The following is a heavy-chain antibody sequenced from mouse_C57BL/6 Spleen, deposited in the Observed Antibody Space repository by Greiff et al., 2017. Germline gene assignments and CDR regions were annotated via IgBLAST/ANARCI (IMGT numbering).Heavy chain of an antibody. CDR3: ARGGYYSFDY. J-gene: IGHJ2*01. V-gene: IGHV1-54*01. D-gene: IGHD2-3*01. CDR2: INPGSGGT. Sequence: VQLQQSGAELVRPGTSVKVSCKASGYAFTNYLIEWVKQRPGQGLEWIGVINPGSGGTNYNEKFKGKATLTADKSSSTAYMQLSSLTSEDSAVYCCARGGYYSFDYWGQGTTLTVSS. CDR1: GYAFTNYL.